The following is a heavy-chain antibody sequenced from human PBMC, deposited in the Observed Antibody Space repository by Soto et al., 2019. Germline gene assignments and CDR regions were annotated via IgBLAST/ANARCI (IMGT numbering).Heavy chain of an antibody. CDR2: LNPKDSFA. Sequence: GESLKISCKASGFIFTSYWLSWVRQMPGKGLEWMGMLNPKDSFANYSPSFRGHVTISPDMSVTTAYLKWSSLKASDTAIYYWARHESGGGSYPFDFWGQGTLVAVSS. D-gene: IGHD3-10*01. J-gene: IGHJ4*02. V-gene: IGHV5-10-1*01. CDR1: GFIFTSYW. CDR3: ARHESGGGSYPFDF.